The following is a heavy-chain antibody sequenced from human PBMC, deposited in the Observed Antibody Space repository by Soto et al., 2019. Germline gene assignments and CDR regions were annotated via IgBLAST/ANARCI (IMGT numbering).Heavy chain of an antibody. CDR1: VLTWSSYE. D-gene: IGHD2-21*01. CDR3: ARGNSPVDVY. J-gene: IGHJ4*02. Sequence: GSLSLSYAASVLTWSSYEMNWVLQAPGKGLEWVSYITTSGSTIYYADSVKGRFTISRDNAKNSLYLQMNSLRAEDTAVYYCARGNSPVDVYWGQGTLVTVSS. V-gene: IGHV3-48*03. CDR2: ITTSGSTI.